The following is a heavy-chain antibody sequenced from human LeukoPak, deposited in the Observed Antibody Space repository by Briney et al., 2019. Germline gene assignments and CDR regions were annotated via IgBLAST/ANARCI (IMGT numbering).Heavy chain of an antibody. CDR1: GGSISSYY. J-gene: IGHJ3*02. CDR2: IYYSGST. D-gene: IGHD3-9*01. V-gene: IGHV4-59*08. CDR3: ARQDYDIKNDAFDI. Sequence: SETLSLTCTVSGGSISSYYWSWIRQPPGKGLEWIGYIYYSGSTNYNPSLKSRVTISVGTSKNQFSLKLSSVTAADTAVYYCARQDYDIKNDAFDIWGQGTMVTVSS.